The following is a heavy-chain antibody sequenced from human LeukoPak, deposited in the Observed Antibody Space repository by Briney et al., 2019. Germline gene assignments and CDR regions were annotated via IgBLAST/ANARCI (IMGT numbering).Heavy chain of an antibody. Sequence: GGSLRLSCVASGLTFHDYAMHWVRQAPGKGLEWVSLISADGGSTFYADSVRGRFSISRDNSKNTLYLQMNSLRTEDTAMYYCAKESGKFDYWGQGTLVAVSS. J-gene: IGHJ4*02. CDR3: AKESGKFDY. V-gene: IGHV3-43*02. CDR2: ISADGGST. CDR1: GLTFHDYA.